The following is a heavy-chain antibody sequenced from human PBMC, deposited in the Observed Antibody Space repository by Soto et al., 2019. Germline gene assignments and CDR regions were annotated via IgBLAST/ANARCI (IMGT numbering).Heavy chain of an antibody. CDR3: ARLSSRSLESAYCYAVDV. CDR2: VIPIIGTT. D-gene: IGHD2-15*01. CDR1: GGIFSSYA. J-gene: IGHJ6*02. V-gene: IGHV1-69*12. Sequence: QVQLVQSGAEVKKPGPSVNVSCKASGGIFSSYAISRVRHAPGQGLEWRGGVIPIIGTTNYPVKFQGRVSITAGHSTRTAYVELTRLTTDDSAVYYCARLSSRSLESAYCYAVDVWGQGTAVTVTS.